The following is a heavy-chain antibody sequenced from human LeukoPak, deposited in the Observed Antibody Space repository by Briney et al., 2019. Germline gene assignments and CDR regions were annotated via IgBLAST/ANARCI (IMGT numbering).Heavy chain of an antibody. CDR1: GGTFISYA. J-gene: IGHJ4*02. D-gene: IGHD6-19*01. CDR2: IIPIFGTA. V-gene: IGHV1-69*01. Sequence: GSSVKVSCKASGGTFISYAISWVRQAPGQGLEWMGGIIPIFGTANYAQKFQGRVTITADESTSTAYMELSSLRSEDTAVYYCARSKSGWYYVYFDYWGQGTLVTVSS. CDR3: ARSKSGWYYVYFDY.